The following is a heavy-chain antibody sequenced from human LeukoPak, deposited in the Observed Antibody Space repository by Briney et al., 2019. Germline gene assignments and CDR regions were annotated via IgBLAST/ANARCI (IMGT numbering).Heavy chain of an antibody. CDR1: GYTFTNYG. V-gene: IGHV1-18*01. J-gene: IGHJ4*02. Sequence: ASVKVSCKASGYTFTNYGISWVRQAPGQGLEWMGWISAYNGHTKYAQKVQGRVTMTRDTSTSTAYMELRSLRSDDTAVYYCARASAYYDSSVIIYWGQGTLVTVSS. D-gene: IGHD3-22*01. CDR3: ARASAYYDSSVIIY. CDR2: ISAYNGHT.